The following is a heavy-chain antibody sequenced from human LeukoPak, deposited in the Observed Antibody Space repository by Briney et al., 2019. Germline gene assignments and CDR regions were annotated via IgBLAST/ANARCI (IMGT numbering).Heavy chain of an antibody. Sequence: SVKVSCKASGGTFSSYAISWVRQAPGQGLEWMGGIIPIFGTANYAQKFQGRVTITTDESTSTAYMELSSLRSEDTAVYYCARERVRLLGGFDSWGQGTLVTVSS. CDR3: ARERVRLLGGFDS. CDR2: IIPIFGTA. J-gene: IGHJ5*01. D-gene: IGHD3-10*01. V-gene: IGHV1-69*05. CDR1: GGTFSSYA.